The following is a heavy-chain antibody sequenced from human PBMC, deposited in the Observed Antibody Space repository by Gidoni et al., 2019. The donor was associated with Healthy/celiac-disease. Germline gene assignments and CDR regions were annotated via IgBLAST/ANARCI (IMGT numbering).Heavy chain of an antibody. CDR2: IYYRGST. V-gene: IGHV4-39*01. CDR3: ASRSPISGRYYFDY. CDR1: GGSISSSSYY. J-gene: IGHJ4*02. Sequence: QLQLQESGPGLVTPSENLSLTCTVSGGSISSSSYYWGWIRQPPGKGLEWNGRIYYRGSTYYNPSLKSRVTIAVDTSKHQFSLKLSSVTAADTAVYYCASRSPISGRYYFDYWGQGTLVTVSS. D-gene: IGHD6-19*01.